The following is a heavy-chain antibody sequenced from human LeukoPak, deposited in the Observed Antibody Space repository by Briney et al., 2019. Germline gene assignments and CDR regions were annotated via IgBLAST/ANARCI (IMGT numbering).Heavy chain of an antibody. Sequence: ASVKVSCKASGYTFTSYAMNWVRQAPGQGLEWMGWINTNTGNPTYAQGFTGRFVFSLDTSVSTAYLQISSLKAEDTAVYYCATEYDILTGYVSAFDIWGQGTMVTVSS. CDR3: ATEYDILTGYVSAFDI. CDR2: INTNTGNP. J-gene: IGHJ3*02. D-gene: IGHD3-9*01. CDR1: GYTFTSYA. V-gene: IGHV7-4-1*02.